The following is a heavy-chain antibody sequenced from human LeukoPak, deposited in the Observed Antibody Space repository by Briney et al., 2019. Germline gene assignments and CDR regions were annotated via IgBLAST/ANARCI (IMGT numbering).Heavy chain of an antibody. V-gene: IGHV1-46*01. CDR2: INPSGGST. D-gene: IGHD5-12*01. J-gene: IGHJ4*02. CDR1: GYTFTSYY. CDR3: ARDPSVATIRTPYYFDY. Sequence: ASVKGSCKASGYTFTSYYMHWVRLAPGQGLEWMGIINPSGGSTSYAQKFQGRVTMTRDTSTSTVYMELSSLRSEDTAVYYCARDPSVATIRTPYYFDYWGQGTLVTVSS.